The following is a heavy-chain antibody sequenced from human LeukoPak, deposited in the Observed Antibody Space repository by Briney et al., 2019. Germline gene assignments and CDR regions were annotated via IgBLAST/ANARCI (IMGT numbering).Heavy chain of an antibody. Sequence: GGSLRLPCVASGFTFSTYSMNWVRQAPGKGLEWVSYIRSSDRAIYYADSVTGRFTISRDNAKNSLYLQMHSLRDEDTAVYYCARDRDWAFDYWGQGTLVTVSS. CDR1: GFTFSTYS. J-gene: IGHJ4*02. D-gene: IGHD3-9*01. V-gene: IGHV3-48*02. CDR2: IRSSDRAI. CDR3: ARDRDWAFDY.